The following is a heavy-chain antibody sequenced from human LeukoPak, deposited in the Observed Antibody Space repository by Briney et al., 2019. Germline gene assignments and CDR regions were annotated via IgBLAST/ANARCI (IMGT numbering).Heavy chain of an antibody. D-gene: IGHD2-15*01. CDR2: INTDGTT. Sequence: GGSLRLSCAASGFTFRTAWMHWVRQAPGKGLVWVSRINTDGTTTYADSVQGRFTIFRDNTKNTLYFQKDSLRVEDTAVYYCGRDRNYSIDYWGQGTLVTVSS. CDR3: GRDRNYSIDY. V-gene: IGHV3-74*01. J-gene: IGHJ4*02. CDR1: GFTFRTAW.